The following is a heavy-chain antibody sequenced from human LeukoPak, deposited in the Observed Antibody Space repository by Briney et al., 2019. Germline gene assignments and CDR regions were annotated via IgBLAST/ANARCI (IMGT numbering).Heavy chain of an antibody. D-gene: IGHD3-16*02. V-gene: IGHV4-59*01. J-gene: IGHJ2*01. CDR3: ARAGRLWGSYRPNWYFDL. CDR1: VGSISSYY. Sequence: PSETLSLTCTVSVGSISSYYWSWIRQPPGKGLEWVGYIYYTGSTNSTPSLKSRVTISVDTSKNHVSLKLSSVTAADTALYFCARAGRLWGSYRPNWYFDLWGRGTLVTVSS. CDR2: IYYTGST.